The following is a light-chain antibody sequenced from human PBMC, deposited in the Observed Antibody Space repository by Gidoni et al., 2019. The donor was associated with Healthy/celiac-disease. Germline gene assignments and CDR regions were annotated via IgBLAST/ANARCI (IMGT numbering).Light chain of an antibody. V-gene: IGKV3-15*01. CDR3: QQYKNWPPLT. J-gene: IGKJ4*01. Sequence: EIVMTHSPATLSVSPGERATLSCRASQSVSSNLAWYQQKPGQPPTLLIYGASTSATGIPARLSGSGSGTEFTLTISSLQSEEFAVYYCQQYKNWPPLTFGGGTKVEIK. CDR2: GAS. CDR1: QSVSSN.